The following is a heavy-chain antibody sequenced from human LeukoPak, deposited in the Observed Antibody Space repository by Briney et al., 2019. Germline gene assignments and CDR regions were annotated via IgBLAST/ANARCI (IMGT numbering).Heavy chain of an antibody. Sequence: PGGSLRLSCAASGFTFSSYSMNWVRQAPGKGLEWVSSISSSSSYIYYADSVKGRFTISRDNAKNSLYLQMNSLRAEDTAVYYCARGRYCSSTRCRYFDYWGQGTLVTVSS. V-gene: IGHV3-21*01. J-gene: IGHJ4*02. D-gene: IGHD2-2*01. CDR3: ARGRYCSSTRCRYFDY. CDR1: GFTFSSYS. CDR2: ISSSSSYI.